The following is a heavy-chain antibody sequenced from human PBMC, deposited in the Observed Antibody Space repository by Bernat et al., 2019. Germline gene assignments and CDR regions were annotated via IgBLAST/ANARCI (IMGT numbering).Heavy chain of an antibody. CDR2: IRSKAYGGRT. Sequence: EVQLVESGGGLVQPGRSLRLSCTASGFTFGDYAMSWVRQAPGKGLEWVGFIRSKAYGGRTEYGASVKGRFTISRDDSKSIAYLQMNSLKTEDTAVYYWTRDPMTTVTGYYYYYYMDVWGKGTTVTVSS. CDR1: GFTFGDYA. V-gene: IGHV3-49*04. D-gene: IGHD4-17*01. CDR3: TRDPMTTVTGYYYYYYMDV. J-gene: IGHJ6*03.